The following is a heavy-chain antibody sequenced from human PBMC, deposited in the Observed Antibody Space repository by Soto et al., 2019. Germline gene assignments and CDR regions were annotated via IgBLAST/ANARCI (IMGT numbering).Heavy chain of an antibody. CDR2: VSGSGGST. V-gene: IGHV3-23*01. CDR3: AKPTDDNWNAY. J-gene: IGHJ4*02. D-gene: IGHD1-20*01. Sequence: EVQLLESGGGLVQPGGSLRLSCAASGFTFSSYAMSWVRQAPGKGLEWISAVSGSGGSTYYADSVKGRFTISRDNSKDTLYLQMNNLRAEDTAVYYCAKPTDDNWNAYWGQGTLVTVSS. CDR1: GFTFSSYA.